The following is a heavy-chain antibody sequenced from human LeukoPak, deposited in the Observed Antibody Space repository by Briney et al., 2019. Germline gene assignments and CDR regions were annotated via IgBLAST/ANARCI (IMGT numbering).Heavy chain of an antibody. CDR2: INSDGSST. J-gene: IGHJ4*02. CDR3: ARDTGRVWFGELLGVGFDY. Sequence: GGSLRLSCAASGFTFSSYWMHWVRQAPGKGLVWVSRINSDGSSTSYAGSVKGRFTISRDNAKNTLYLQMNSLRAEDTAVYYCARDTGRVWFGELLGVGFDYWGQGTLVTVSS. CDR1: GFTFSSYW. V-gene: IGHV3-74*01. D-gene: IGHD3-10*01.